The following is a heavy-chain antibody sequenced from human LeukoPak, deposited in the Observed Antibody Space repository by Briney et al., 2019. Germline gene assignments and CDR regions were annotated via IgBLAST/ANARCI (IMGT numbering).Heavy chain of an antibody. CDR2: IRSGGSSK. D-gene: IGHD4-23*01. V-gene: IGHV3-30*02. Sequence: AGGSLRLSCAASGFTFSSYAMHWVRQAPGKGLEWVAFIRSGGSSKYYADSVKGRFTISRDNSKNTLYLQMNSLRAEDTAVYYCARESTVVTQGYFDYWGQGTLVTVSS. J-gene: IGHJ4*02. CDR3: ARESTVVTQGYFDY. CDR1: GFTFSSYA.